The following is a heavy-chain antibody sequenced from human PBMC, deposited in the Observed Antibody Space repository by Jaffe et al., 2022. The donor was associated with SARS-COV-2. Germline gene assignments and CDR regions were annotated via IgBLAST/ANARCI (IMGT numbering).Heavy chain of an antibody. D-gene: IGHD3-22*01. CDR3: ARGSGYFRHAWYFDL. CDR1: GFTFSSYE. J-gene: IGHJ2*01. V-gene: IGHV3-48*03. CDR2: ISSSGSTI. Sequence: EVQLVESGGGLVQPGGSLRLSCAASGFTFSSYEMNWVRQAPGKGLEWVSYISSSGSTIYYADSVKGRFTISRDNAKNSLYLQMNSLRAEDTAVYYCARGSGYFRHAWYFDLWGRGTLVTVSS.